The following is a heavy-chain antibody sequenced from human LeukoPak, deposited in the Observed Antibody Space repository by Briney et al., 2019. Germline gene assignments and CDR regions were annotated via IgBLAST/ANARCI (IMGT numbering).Heavy chain of an antibody. V-gene: IGHV1-18*01. J-gene: IGHJ4*02. Sequence: ASVKVSCKASGYTFTSYSINWVRQAPGQGLEWMGWISSYNGNTNYAQKLQGRVTMTTDTSTSTAYMELRSLRSDDTAVYYCARDPSSGWHKADYWGQGTLVTVSS. D-gene: IGHD6-19*01. CDR2: ISSYNGNT. CDR1: GYTFTSYS. CDR3: ARDPSSGWHKADY.